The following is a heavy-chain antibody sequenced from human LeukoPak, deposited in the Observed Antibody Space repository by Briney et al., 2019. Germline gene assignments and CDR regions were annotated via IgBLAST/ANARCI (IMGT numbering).Heavy chain of an antibody. V-gene: IGHV3-21*01. CDR2: ISSSSSYI. J-gene: IGHJ4*02. CDR1: GFIFSSYW. CDR3: AVKGYCSSTSCLGLDY. Sequence: GGSLRLSCAASGFIFSSYWMSWVRQAPGKGLEWVSSISSSSSYIYYADSVKGRFTFSSDTAKTSLYLQMNSLRAEDTAVYYCAVKGYCSSTSCLGLDYWGQGTLVTVSS. D-gene: IGHD2-2*01.